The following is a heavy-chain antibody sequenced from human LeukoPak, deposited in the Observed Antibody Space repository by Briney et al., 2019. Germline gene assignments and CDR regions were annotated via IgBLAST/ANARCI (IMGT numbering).Heavy chain of an antibody. D-gene: IGHD3-3*01. CDR1: GFTFSSYW. J-gene: IGHJ3*02. CDR3: VLRFLEWSPPFDAFDI. Sequence: GGSLRLSCAASGFTFSSYWMSWVRQAPGKGLEWVANIKQDGSEKYYVDSVKGRFTISRDNAKNSLYLQMNSLRAEDTAVYYCVLRFLEWSPPFDAFDIWGQGTMVTVSS. V-gene: IGHV3-7*01. CDR2: IKQDGSEK.